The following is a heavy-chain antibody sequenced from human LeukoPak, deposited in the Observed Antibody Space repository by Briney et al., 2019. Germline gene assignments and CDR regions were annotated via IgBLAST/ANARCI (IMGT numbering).Heavy chain of an antibody. Sequence: PSETLSLTCTVSGGSISSSSYYWGWIRQPPGKGLEWIGGIYRTGATFYNPSLESRVTISVDTSKNQFSLKMTSVTAADTAVYYCARPRATGDYWGQGTLVTVSS. D-gene: IGHD1-26*01. J-gene: IGHJ4*02. CDR1: GGSISSSSYY. CDR2: IYRTGAT. CDR3: ARPRATGDY. V-gene: IGHV4-39*01.